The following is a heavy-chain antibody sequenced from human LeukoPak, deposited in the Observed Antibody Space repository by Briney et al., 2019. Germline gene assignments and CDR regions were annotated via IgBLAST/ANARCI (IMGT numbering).Heavy chain of an antibody. D-gene: IGHD6-13*01. V-gene: IGHV3-33*08. J-gene: IGHJ4*02. CDR1: GLTFSSSW. CDR2: IWYDGSNK. CDR3: ARDGPGGSSWYGPLDY. Sequence: GGSLRLSCAVSGLTFSSSWMDWIRQAPGKGLEWVAVIWYDGSNKYYADSVKGRFTVSRDNSKNTLYLQMNSLRAEDTAVYYCARDGPGGSSWYGPLDYWGQGTLVTVSS.